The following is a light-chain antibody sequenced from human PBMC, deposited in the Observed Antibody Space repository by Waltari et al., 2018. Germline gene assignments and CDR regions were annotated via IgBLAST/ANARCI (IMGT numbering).Light chain of an antibody. V-gene: IGLV3-1*01. CDR2: QDS. CDR3: QAWDSSTVV. CDR1: KWGDKY. Sequence: SYYLTQPPSLSASPGQTASLTCPGGKWGDKYACWYQQKPGQSPVLVIYQDSKRPSGIPERFSGSNSGNTATLTISGTQAMDEADYYCQAWDSSTVVFGGGTKLTVL. J-gene: IGLJ2*01.